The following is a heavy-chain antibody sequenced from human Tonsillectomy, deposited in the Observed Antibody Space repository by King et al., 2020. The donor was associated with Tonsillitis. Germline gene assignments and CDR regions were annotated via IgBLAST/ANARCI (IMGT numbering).Heavy chain of an antibody. V-gene: IGHV1-69*01. D-gene: IGHD3-22*01. CDR3: ARGDSSGYHYPGFDP. J-gene: IGHJ5*02. CDR1: GGTFNNYA. CDR2: IIPVSGIA. Sequence: QLVQSGAEVKKPGSSVNVSCKASGGTFNNYAISWVRQAPGQGLEWMGGIIPVSGIANSAQKFQGRVTITADESTNTVYMALSSLRSEDTAVYYCARGDSSGYHYPGFDPGGQGTLVTVSA.